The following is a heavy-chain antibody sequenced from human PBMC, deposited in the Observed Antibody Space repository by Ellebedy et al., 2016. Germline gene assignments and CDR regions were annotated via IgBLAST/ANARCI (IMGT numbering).Heavy chain of an antibody. Sequence: SETLSLTCTVSGGSISSSSYYWGWIRQPPGKGLEWIGSIYYSGSTYYNPSLKTRVTISVDTSKNQFSLKLSSVTAADTAVYYCARTRVWYYESSGYGYFDYWGQGTLVTVSS. CDR3: ARTRVWYYESSGYGYFDY. CDR1: GGSISSSSYY. V-gene: IGHV4-39*01. J-gene: IGHJ4*02. D-gene: IGHD3-22*01. CDR2: IYYSGST.